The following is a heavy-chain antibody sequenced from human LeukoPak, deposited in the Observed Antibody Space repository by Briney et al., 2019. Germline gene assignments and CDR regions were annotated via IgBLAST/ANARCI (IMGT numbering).Heavy chain of an antibody. CDR1: GYGFSRYW. Sequence: GGSLRLSCAASGYGFSRYWTHWVRHAPGTGLKWVSRIFRDGSTTDYADSVKGRFSISRDNSKNTLYLDMNSLRAKDTAVYYCARERDDYDDPGPLDYWGQGTLVTVSS. D-gene: IGHD4-17*01. CDR3: ARERDDYDDPGPLDY. J-gene: IGHJ4*02. V-gene: IGHV3-74*01. CDR2: IFRDGSTT.